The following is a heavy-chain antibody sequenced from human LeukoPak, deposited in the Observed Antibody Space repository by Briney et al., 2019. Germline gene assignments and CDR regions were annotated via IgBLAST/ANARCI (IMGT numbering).Heavy chain of an antibody. V-gene: IGHV4-59*07. CDR1: GGSIRPYY. CDR2: IFYSGIT. CDR3: ARAETLAAIYFDF. Sequence: PSDTLSLTCTVSGGSIRPYYWSWIRQPPGKGLEWIGYIFYSGITTYNPSLTSRVTISLDSSKNQFFLRLTSVTAADTAMYFCARAETLAAIYFDFWGQGSLVTVSS. J-gene: IGHJ4*02. D-gene: IGHD6-25*01.